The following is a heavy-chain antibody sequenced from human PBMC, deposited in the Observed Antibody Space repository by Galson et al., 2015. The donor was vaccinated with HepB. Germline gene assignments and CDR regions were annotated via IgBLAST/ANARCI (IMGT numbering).Heavy chain of an antibody. V-gene: IGHV3-53*01. CDR1: GFTVITNY. D-gene: IGHD2-2*01. Sequence: SLRLSCAASGFTVITNYMSWVRQAPGKGLEWVSIIYSGGYRSYADSAKGPFTISRDNSKNTVYLQMNSLRAEDTAVYYCARATSGGYCSRTSCYYFDYWGQGALVTVSS. CDR3: ARATSGGYCSRTSCYYFDY. J-gene: IGHJ4*02. CDR2: IYSGGYR.